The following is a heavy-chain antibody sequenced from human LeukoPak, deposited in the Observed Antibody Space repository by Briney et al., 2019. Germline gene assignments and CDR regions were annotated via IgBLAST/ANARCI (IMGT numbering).Heavy chain of an antibody. V-gene: IGHV3-21*01. CDR1: GFTFSSYS. CDR3: AKEIWPTVTTPGHTYFDY. J-gene: IGHJ4*02. Sequence: GGSLRLSCAASGFTFSSYSMNWVRQAPGKGLEWVSSISSSSSYIYYADSVKGRFTVSRDNAKNSVYLQMNSLRAEDTALYYCAKEIWPTVTTPGHTYFDYWGQGTLVTVSS. D-gene: IGHD4-17*01. CDR2: ISSSSSYI.